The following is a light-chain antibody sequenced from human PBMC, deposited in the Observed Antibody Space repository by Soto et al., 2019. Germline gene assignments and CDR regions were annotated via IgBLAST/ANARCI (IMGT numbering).Light chain of an antibody. Sequence: DIVLTQSPATLSLSPGERATLSCRASQSVSNNYLACYHQKAGQAPRYMIYSATSRATGSPDGCSCGGDGTVFTLSFRTLEPEDFEGYYSPRYCKPFGQGTKVDIK. CDR3: PRYCKP. CDR2: SAT. V-gene: IGKV3-20*01. J-gene: IGKJ1*01. CDR1: QSVSNNY.